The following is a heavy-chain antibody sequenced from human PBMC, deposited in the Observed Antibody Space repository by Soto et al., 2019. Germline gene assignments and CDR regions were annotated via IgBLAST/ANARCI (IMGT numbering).Heavy chain of an antibody. CDR1: GFSLSTSGVG. Sequence: QITLKESGPTLVKPTQTLTLTCTFSGFSLSTSGVGVGWIRQPPGKALEWLALIYWDDDKRYSPSLKSRLTPXKXTXXNQVVLTTTNMDPVDTATYYCAHSQPPGYSYGMDVWGQGTTVTVSS. J-gene: IGHJ6*02. D-gene: IGHD3-10*01. CDR2: IYWDDDK. V-gene: IGHV2-5*02. CDR3: AHSQPPGYSYGMDV.